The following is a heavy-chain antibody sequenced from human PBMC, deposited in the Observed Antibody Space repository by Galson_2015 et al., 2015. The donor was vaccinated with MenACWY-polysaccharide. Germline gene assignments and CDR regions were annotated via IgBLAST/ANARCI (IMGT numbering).Heavy chain of an antibody. J-gene: IGHJ6*02. V-gene: IGHV3-7*01. CDR1: GFTFKNYW. CDR2: IKKDGSEK. Sequence: SLRLSCAVSGFTFKNYWMSWVRQAPGKGLEWVANIKKDGSEKYCVDSVKGRFTISRDNARNSLYLQTNGLRGEDTAVYYCARGHYGMDVWGQGTTVTVS. CDR3: ARGHYGMDV.